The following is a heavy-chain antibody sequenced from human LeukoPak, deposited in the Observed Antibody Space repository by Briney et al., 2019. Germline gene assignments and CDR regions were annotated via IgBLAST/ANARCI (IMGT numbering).Heavy chain of an antibody. Sequence: ASVKVSCKASGYTFTSYAMHWVRQAPGPRLEWMGWINAGNGNTKYSQKFQGRVTITRDTSASTAYMELSSLRSEDTAVYYCARIGELWYYYGMDVWGKGTTVTVSS. D-gene: IGHD3-10*01. CDR1: GYTFTSYA. J-gene: IGHJ6*04. CDR2: INAGNGNT. CDR3: ARIGELWYYYGMDV. V-gene: IGHV1-3*01.